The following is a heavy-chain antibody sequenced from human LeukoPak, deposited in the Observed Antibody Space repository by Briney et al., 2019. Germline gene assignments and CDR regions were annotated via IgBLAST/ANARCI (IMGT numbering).Heavy chain of an antibody. CDR1: GGSISSYY. CDR3: AQNSYYYYMDV. CDR2: IYYSGST. V-gene: IGHV4-59*05. J-gene: IGHJ6*03. Sequence: SETLSLTCTVSGGSISSYYWSWIRQPPGKGLEWIGSIYYSGSTYYNPSLKSRVTISVDTSKNQFSLKLSSVTAADTAVYYCAQNSYYYYMDVWGKGTAVTVSS. D-gene: IGHD4-11*01.